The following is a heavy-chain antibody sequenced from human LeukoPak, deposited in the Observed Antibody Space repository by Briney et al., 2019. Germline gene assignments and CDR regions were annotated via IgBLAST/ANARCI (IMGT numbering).Heavy chain of an antibody. CDR3: ARDLWNFYDDSGYNRDFDS. J-gene: IGHJ5*01. V-gene: IGHV1-18*01. CDR2: IGTYGGDT. CDR1: TSR. Sequence: EASVKVSCKATSRISWVRQAPGQGLEWTGWIGTYGGDTYYAQKSQGRITVTTDTSTSTVYMELRNLRSDDTAVYYCARDLWNFYDDSGYNRDFDSWGQGTLVTVSS. D-gene: IGHD3-22*01.